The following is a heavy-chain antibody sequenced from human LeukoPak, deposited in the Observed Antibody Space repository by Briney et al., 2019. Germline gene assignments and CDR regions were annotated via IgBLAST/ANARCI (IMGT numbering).Heavy chain of an antibody. CDR3: SRGLTVSDY. D-gene: IGHD4-17*01. CDR1: GFTFSGHW. Sequence: PGGSLRLSCVASGFTFSGHWMSWVRQAPGKGLEWVANIKEDGSEKYYVDSVKGRFTISRDNAKNSVYLQLNSLRVEDTAVYYCSRGLTVSDYWGQGTLVTVSS. J-gene: IGHJ4*02. V-gene: IGHV3-7*04. CDR2: IKEDGSEK.